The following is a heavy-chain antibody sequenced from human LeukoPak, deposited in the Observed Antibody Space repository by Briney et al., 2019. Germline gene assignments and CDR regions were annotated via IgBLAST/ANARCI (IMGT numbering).Heavy chain of an antibody. CDR2: ISSSSSYI. CDR3: ARSTAYYYDSSGYYPFDD. CDR1: GFTFSRYT. Sequence: PGGSLRLSCAASGFTFSRYTMNRVRQAPGKGLEWVSSISSSSSYIYYADSVKGRFTISRDNAKNSLYLQMNSLRAEDTAVYYCARSTAYYYDSSGYYPFDDWGQGTPVTVSS. J-gene: IGHJ4*02. V-gene: IGHV3-21*01. D-gene: IGHD3-22*01.